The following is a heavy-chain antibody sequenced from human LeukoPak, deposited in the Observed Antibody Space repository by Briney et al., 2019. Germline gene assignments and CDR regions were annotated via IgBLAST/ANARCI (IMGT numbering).Heavy chain of an antibody. V-gene: IGHV4-59*01. CDR1: GGSISSYY. J-gene: IGHJ6*02. CDR3: ARDRLKRHSSSWYPQNYYYYGMDV. Sequence: SETLSLTCTVSGGSISSYYWSWIRQPPGKGLEWIGYIYYSGSTNYNPSLKSRVTISVDTSKNQFSLKLSSVTAADTAVYYCARDRLKRHSSSWYPQNYYYYGMDVWGQGTTVTVSS. D-gene: IGHD6-13*01. CDR2: IYYSGST.